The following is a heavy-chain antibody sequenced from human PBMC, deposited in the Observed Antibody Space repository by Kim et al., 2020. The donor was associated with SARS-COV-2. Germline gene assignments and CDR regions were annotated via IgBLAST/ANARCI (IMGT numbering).Heavy chain of an antibody. D-gene: IGHD3-9*01. CDR2: INSDGSST. Sequence: GGSLRLSCAASGFTFSSYWMHWVRQAPGKGLVWVSRINSDGSSTSYADSVKGRFTISRDNAKNTLYLQMNSLRAEDTAVYYCARDYPIGYFDWLWYYYYGMDVWGQGTTVTVSS. CDR1: GFTFSSYW. V-gene: IGHV3-74*01. J-gene: IGHJ6*02. CDR3: ARDYPIGYFDWLWYYYYGMDV.